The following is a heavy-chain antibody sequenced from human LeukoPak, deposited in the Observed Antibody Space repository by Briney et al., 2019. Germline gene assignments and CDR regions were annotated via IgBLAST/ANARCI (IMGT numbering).Heavy chain of an antibody. V-gene: IGHV1-2*02. Sequence: ASVKVSCKASGYTFTGYYMHWVRQAPGQGLEWMGWINPNSGGTNYAQKFQGRVTMTRDTSISTAYMELSRLRSDDTAVYYCAREGGRYCSSTGCYLYYWGQGTLVTVSS. J-gene: IGHJ4*02. CDR1: GYTFTGYY. D-gene: IGHD2-2*01. CDR2: INPNSGGT. CDR3: AREGGRYCSSTGCYLYY.